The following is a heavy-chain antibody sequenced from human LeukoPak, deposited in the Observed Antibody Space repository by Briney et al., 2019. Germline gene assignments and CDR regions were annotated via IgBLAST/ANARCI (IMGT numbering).Heavy chain of an antibody. CDR3: ARSPMRYCSGGSCYGWFDP. V-gene: IGHV4-30-4*01. Sequence: PSETLSLTCTVSGGSISSGDYYWSWIRQPPGKGLEWIGYIYYSGSTYYNPSLKSRVTISVDTSKNQFSLKPSSVTAADTAVYYCARSPMRYCSGGSCYGWFDPWGQGTLVTVSS. CDR2: IYYSGST. CDR1: GGSISSGDYY. J-gene: IGHJ5*02. D-gene: IGHD2-15*01.